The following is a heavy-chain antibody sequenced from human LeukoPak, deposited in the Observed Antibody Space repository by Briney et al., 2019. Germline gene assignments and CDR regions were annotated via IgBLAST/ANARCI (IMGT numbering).Heavy chain of an antibody. V-gene: IGHV3-21*01. CDR1: GFTFSRYS. CDR2: ISSTSTYT. D-gene: IGHD6-6*01. CDR3: VRDLEYSSSSVSGRSFDY. Sequence: GGSLRLSCAASGFTFSRYSMNWARQAPGKGLEWVSSISSTSTYTYYADSVKGRFTISRDNAQNSLYLQMNSLRAEDTAVYYSVRDLEYSSSSVSGRSFDYWGQGTLVTVSS. J-gene: IGHJ4*02.